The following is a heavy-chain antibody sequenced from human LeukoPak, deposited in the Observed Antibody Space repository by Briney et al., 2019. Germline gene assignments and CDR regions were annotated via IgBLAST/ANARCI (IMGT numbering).Heavy chain of an antibody. J-gene: IGHJ6*02. CDR2: INPNSGGT. V-gene: IGHV1-2*02. CDR3: ARVRIGQQLDKYYYYAMGV. Sequence: ASVKVSFKASGYTFTDYYMHWVRQAPGQGLEWMGWINPNSGGTNYAQKSQGRVTMTTDTSISTAYMEVSRLRSDDTAVYYCARVRIGQQLDKYYYYAMGVWGQGTTVTVSS. CDR1: GYTFTDYY. D-gene: IGHD6-13*01.